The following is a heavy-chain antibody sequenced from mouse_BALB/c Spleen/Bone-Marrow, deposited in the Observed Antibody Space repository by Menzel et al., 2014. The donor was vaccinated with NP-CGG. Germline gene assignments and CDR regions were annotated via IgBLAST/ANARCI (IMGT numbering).Heavy chain of an antibody. D-gene: IGHD1-1*01. V-gene: IGHV7-3*02. CDR3: VRDENYDIYWYFDV. Sequence: EVKLMESGGGLVQPGGSLRLSCATSGFTFTDYYMSWVRQTPGKALEWLGFIRNKANGYTADYSVSVKGRFTISRDNSQNILYLQMNTLRAEDSATYYCVRDENYDIYWYFDVWGAGTTVTVSS. J-gene: IGHJ1*01. CDR1: GFTFTDYY. CDR2: IRNKANGYTA.